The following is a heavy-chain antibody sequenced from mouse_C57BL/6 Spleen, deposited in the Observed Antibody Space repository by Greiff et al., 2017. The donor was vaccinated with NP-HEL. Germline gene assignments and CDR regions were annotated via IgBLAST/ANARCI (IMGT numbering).Heavy chain of an antibody. D-gene: IGHD2-12*01. CDR2: IDPSDSYT. CDR1: GYTFTSYW. V-gene: IGHV1-50*01. Sequence: QVQLQQPGAELVKPGASVKLSCKASGYTFTSYWMQWVKQRPGQGLEWIGEIDPSDSYTNYNQKFKGKATLTVDTSSSTAYMQLSSLTSEDSAVYYCARRHDGGCFDYWGQGTTLTVSS. J-gene: IGHJ2*01. CDR3: ARRHDGGCFDY.